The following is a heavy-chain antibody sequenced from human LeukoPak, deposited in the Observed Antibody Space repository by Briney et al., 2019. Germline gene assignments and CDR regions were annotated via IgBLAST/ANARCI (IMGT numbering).Heavy chain of an antibody. J-gene: IGHJ3*02. CDR1: GFTFSSYA. V-gene: IGHV3-23*01. CDR3: AILPGYSYGPDAFDI. D-gene: IGHD5-18*01. Sequence: GGSLRLSCAASGFTFSSYAMSWVRQAPGKGLEWVSAISGSGGSTYYADSVKGRFTISRGNSKNTLYLQMNSLRAEDTAVYYCAILPGYSYGPDAFDIWGQGTMVTVSS. CDR2: ISGSGGST.